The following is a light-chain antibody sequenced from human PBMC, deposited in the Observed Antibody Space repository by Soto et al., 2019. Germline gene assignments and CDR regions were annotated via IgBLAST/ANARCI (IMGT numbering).Light chain of an antibody. J-gene: IGLJ3*02. V-gene: IGLV2-23*01. CDR3: CAYAGTWV. Sequence: QSVLTQPASVSASPGQSITISCTGTSSDFGPYNLVSWYQQHPGNAPKLMIYEGTKRPSGVSNRFSGSKSGNTASLTISGLQAEDESDYYCCAYAGTWVFGGGTQLTVL. CDR2: EGT. CDR1: SSDFGPYNL.